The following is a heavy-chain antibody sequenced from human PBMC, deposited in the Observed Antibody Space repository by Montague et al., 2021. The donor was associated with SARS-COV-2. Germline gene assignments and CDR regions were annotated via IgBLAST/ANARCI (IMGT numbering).Heavy chain of an antibody. V-gene: IGHV3-23*03. J-gene: IGHJ6*02. CDR2: IYSGGSST. Sequence: SLRLSCVASGFTFSSYAMSWVRQAPGKGLEWVSVIYSGGSSTYYADSVKGRLTISRDNSKNTLYLQMNSLRAEDTAVYYCAKDLSGYDFWSGPTTHYYYYGMDVWGQGTTVTVSS. CDR1: GFTFSSYA. D-gene: IGHD3-3*01. CDR3: AKDLSGYDFWSGPTTHYYYYGMDV.